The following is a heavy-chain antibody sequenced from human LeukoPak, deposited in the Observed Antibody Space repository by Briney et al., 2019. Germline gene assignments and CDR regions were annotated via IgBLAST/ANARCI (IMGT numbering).Heavy chain of an antibody. CDR3: AKDRDTMVQGASDY. V-gene: IGHV3-73*01. CDR2: IRSKANNYAT. D-gene: IGHD3-10*01. Sequence: VGSLRLSCAASGFTFSASAMYWVRQASGKGLEWVGRIRSKANNYATAYAASVKGRFTISRDDSKNTAYLQMSSLRAEDTAVYYCAKDRDTMVQGASDYWGQGTLVTVSS. CDR1: GFTFSASA. J-gene: IGHJ4*02.